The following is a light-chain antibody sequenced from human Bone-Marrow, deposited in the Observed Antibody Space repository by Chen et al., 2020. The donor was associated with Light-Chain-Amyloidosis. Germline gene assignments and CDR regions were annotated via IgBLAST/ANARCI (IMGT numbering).Light chain of an antibody. CDR1: QSLLHSNGYNY. CDR2: LGS. CDR3: MQALQTPWA. J-gene: IGKJ1*01. Sequence: IVMTQSPLSLPVTPGEPASISCRSSQSLLHSNGYNYLDWYLQKPGQSPQLLIYLGSNRASGVPDRFSGSGSATDFTLKISRVEAEDVGVYYCMQALQTPWAFGQGTKVEIK. V-gene: IGKV2-28*01.